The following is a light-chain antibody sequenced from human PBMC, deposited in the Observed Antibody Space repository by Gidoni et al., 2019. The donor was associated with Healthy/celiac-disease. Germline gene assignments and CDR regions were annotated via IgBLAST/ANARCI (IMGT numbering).Light chain of an antibody. CDR3: SSYAGRNKLV. CDR1: SSDVGGYNY. Sequence: QSALTPPPPASGSPGQPVTISCTGTSSDVGGYNYVSWYQQHPGKAPKLMIYEVSKRPSGVPDRFAGSKSGNTASLTVSGLQAEDEADYYGSSYAGRNKLVFGGGTKLTVL. V-gene: IGLV2-8*01. J-gene: IGLJ2*01. CDR2: EVS.